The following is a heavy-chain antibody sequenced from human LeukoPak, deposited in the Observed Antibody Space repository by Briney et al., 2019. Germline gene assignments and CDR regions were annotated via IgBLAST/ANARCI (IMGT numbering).Heavy chain of an antibody. CDR1: GYTFTSYD. D-gene: IGHD4-11*01. V-gene: IGHV1-8*01. CDR2: MNPNSGNT. CDR3: ARGAYSNYQNYYYGMDV. J-gene: IGHJ6*02. Sequence: ASVKVSCKASGYTFTSYDINWVRQATGQGLEWMGWMNPNSGNTGYAQKFQGRVTMTRNTSISTAYMELSSLRSEDTAVYYCARGAYSNYQNYYYGMDVWGQGTTVTVSS.